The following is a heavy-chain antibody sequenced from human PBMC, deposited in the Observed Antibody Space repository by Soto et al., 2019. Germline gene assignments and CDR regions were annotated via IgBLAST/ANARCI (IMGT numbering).Heavy chain of an antibody. CDR2: ISGSGGST. CDR3: AILGDYYDSSNRDYYYGMDV. CDR1: GFTFSSYA. J-gene: IGHJ6*02. V-gene: IGHV3-23*01. Sequence: GGSLRLSCAASGFTFSSYAMSWVRQAPGKGLEWVSAISGSGGSTYYADSVKGRSTISRDNSKNTLYLQMNSLRAEDTAVYYCAILGDYYDSSNRDYYYGMDVWGQGTTVTVSS. D-gene: IGHD3-22*01.